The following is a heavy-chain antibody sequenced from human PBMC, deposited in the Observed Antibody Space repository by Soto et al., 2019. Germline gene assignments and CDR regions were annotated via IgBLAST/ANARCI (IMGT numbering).Heavy chain of an antibody. D-gene: IGHD6-25*01. J-gene: IGHJ4*02. Sequence: ASVKVSCKASGYTFTSYAMHWVRQAPGQRLEWMGWINAGNGSTKYSQKFQGRVTITRDTSASTAYMELSSLRSEDTAVYYCAREVKPSGSYSSGWNDYWGQGTLVTVSS. CDR2: INAGNGST. CDR1: GYTFTSYA. V-gene: IGHV1-3*01. CDR3: AREVKPSGSYSSGWNDY.